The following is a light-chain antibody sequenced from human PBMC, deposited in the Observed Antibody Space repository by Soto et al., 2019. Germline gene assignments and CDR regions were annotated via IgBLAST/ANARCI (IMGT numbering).Light chain of an antibody. V-gene: IGKV3-20*01. CDR2: DAS. CDR1: KSVSSY. J-gene: IGKJ1*01. CDR3: QQYGSSPRT. Sequence: PGERATLSCRASKSVSSYLAWYXEKXGQXXRXXXYDASNRATGIPDRFAGSGYGTDFTLTISRLEPEDFAVYYCQQYGSSPRTFGQGNKVDIK.